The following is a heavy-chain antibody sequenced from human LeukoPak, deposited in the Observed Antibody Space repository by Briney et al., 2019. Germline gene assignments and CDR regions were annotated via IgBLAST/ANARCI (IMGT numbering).Heavy chain of an antibody. D-gene: IGHD1-26*01. V-gene: IGHV4-34*01. J-gene: IGHJ2*01. CDR1: GGSFSGYY. CDR2: INHSGST. Sequence: SETLSLTCAVYGGSFSGYYWSWIRQPPGKGLEWIGEINHSGSTNYNPSLKSRVTISVDTSKNQFSLKLSSVTAADTAVYYCARDRGSSSRWYFDLWGRGTLVTVSS. CDR3: ARDRGSSSRWYFDL.